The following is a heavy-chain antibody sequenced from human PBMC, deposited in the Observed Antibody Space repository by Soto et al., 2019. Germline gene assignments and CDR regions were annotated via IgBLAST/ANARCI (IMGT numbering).Heavy chain of an antibody. CDR1: GYTFTGYF. J-gene: IGHJ5*02. V-gene: IGHV1-2*02. D-gene: IGHD3-10*01. CDR2: INPYSGGA. CDR3: ARVIRGAYYNSPLDT. Sequence: ASVKVSCKTSGYTFTGYFMHWVRQAPGQGLEWMGWINPYSGGADYAQSFQGRVTMTRDTSISTVYMELSRLRFDDTAVYYCARVIRGAYYNSPLDTWGQGTVVTVSS.